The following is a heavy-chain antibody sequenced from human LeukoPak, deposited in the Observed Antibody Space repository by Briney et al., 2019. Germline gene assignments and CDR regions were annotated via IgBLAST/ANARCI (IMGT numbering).Heavy chain of an antibody. Sequence: ASVNVSCKASGYTFSGSFMHWVRPAPGQGLEWMGWINAKSGGTNYAQKFQARVTMTRDTSITTAYMELSRLRSDDTAVYFCARGEDSGRPYYMDVWGKGTTVTVSS. CDR3: ARGEDSGRPYYMDV. J-gene: IGHJ6*03. CDR1: GYTFSGSF. D-gene: IGHD3-10*01. V-gene: IGHV1-2*02. CDR2: INAKSGGT.